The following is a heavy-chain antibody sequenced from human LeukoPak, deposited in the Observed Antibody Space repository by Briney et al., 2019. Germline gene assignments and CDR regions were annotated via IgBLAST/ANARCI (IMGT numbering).Heavy chain of an antibody. D-gene: IGHD2-2*02. CDR1: GGTFSSYA. CDR3: AREGDIVVVPAATPTPRVFDY. V-gene: IGHV1-69*06. J-gene: IGHJ4*02. CDR2: IIPIFGTA. Sequence: SSVKVSCKASGGTFSSYAISWVRQAPGQGLEWMGGIIPIFGTANYAQKFQGRVTITADKSTSTAYMELSSLRSEDTAVYYCAREGDIVVVPAATPTPRVFDYWGQGTLVTVSS.